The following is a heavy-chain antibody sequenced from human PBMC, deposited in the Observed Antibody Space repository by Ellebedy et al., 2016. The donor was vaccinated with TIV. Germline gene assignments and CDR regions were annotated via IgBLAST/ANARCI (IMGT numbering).Heavy chain of an antibody. CDR2: ISSSSSYI. Sequence: GESLKISCAASGFTFSSYSMNWVRQAPGKGLEWVSSISSSSSYIYYADSVKGRFTTSRDNAKNSLYLQMNSLRAEDTAVYYCARDSDYDQGYFDLWGRGTLVTVSS. V-gene: IGHV3-21*01. J-gene: IGHJ2*01. CDR1: GFTFSSYS. D-gene: IGHD3-22*01. CDR3: ARDSDYDQGYFDL.